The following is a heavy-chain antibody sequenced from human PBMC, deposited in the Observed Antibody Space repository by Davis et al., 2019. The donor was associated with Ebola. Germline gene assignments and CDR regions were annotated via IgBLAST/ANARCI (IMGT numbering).Heavy chain of an antibody. CDR3: ARWGGTDFDY. D-gene: IGHD1-1*01. CDR1: GGSISSGGYY. Sequence: MPSETLSLTCTVSGGSISSGGYYWSWIRQHPGKGLEWIGYIYYSGSTYYNPSLKSRVTISVDTSKNQFSLKLSSVTAADTAVYYCARWGGTDFDYWGQGTLVTVSS. CDR2: IYYSGST. V-gene: IGHV4-31*03. J-gene: IGHJ4*02.